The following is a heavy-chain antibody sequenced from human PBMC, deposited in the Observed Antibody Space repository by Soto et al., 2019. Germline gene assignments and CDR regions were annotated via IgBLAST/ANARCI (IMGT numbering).Heavy chain of an antibody. CDR2: IIPLFDAT. D-gene: IGHD2-2*01. CDR3: ASDRSTSWCNGPFYMDP. Sequence: QVQLVQSGAEVRKPGSSVKVSCKASGGTFTTYDISWVRQAPGHGLEWMGGIIPLFDATKYAQRFQGRVTITADKSTGTAHMELSSLRSEGPAMYYCASDRSTSWCNGPFYMDPRGQGTVVTVSS. V-gene: IGHV1-69*06. J-gene: IGHJ5*02. CDR1: GGTFTTYD.